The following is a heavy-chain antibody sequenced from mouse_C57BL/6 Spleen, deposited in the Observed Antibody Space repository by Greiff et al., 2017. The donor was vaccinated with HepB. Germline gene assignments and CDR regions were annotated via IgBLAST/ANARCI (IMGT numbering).Heavy chain of an antibody. V-gene: IGHV1-5*01. CDR2: IYPGNSDT. D-gene: IGHD2-4*01. Sequence: EVQLQQSGTVLARPGASVKMSCKTSGYTFTSYWMHWVKQRPGQGLEWIGAIYPGNSDTSYNQKFKGKAKLTAVTSASTAYMELSSLTNEDSAVYYCTRRAVYYDYDGDFDYWGQGTTLTVSS. J-gene: IGHJ2*01. CDR3: TRRAVYYDYDGDFDY. CDR1: GYTFTSYW.